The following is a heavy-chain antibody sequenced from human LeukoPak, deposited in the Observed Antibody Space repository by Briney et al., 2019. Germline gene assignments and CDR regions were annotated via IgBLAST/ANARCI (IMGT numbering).Heavy chain of an antibody. CDR3: ARGENNYGYYYFDY. V-gene: IGHV3-21*01. CDR1: GFTFSSYS. Sequence: GGSLRLSCAASGFTFSSYSMNWVRQAPGKGLEWVSSISRSSNYIYYADSVKGRFTISRDNAKNSLYLQINSLRAEDTSVYYCARGENNYGYYYFDYWGPGTLVTVSS. CDR2: ISRSSNYI. D-gene: IGHD5-24*01. J-gene: IGHJ4*02.